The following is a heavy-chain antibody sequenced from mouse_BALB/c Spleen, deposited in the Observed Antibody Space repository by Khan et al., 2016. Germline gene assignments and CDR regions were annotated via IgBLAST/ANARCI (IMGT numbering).Heavy chain of an antibody. Sequence: QVQLKESGPGLVATSQSLSITCTVSGISLYRYSVHWVRQPPGKGLEWLGMIWGGGSTDYNSALKSRLTISKDNSKSQVFLKMNSLQTDDTAVYFCARSLLWPAMDYWGQGTSVIVSS. CDR1: GISLYRYS. CDR3: ARSLLWPAMDY. CDR2: IWGGGST. J-gene: IGHJ4*01. D-gene: IGHD2-10*01. V-gene: IGHV2-6-4*01.